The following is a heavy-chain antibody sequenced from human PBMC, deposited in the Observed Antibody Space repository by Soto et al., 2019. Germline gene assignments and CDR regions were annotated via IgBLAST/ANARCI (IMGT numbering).Heavy chain of an antibody. D-gene: IGHD3-10*01. CDR2: IIPVFGMT. Sequence: QMQRVQSGPEVKKPGSSVKVSCKASGDSFGSYAVSWVRQAPGQGLEWMGAIIPVFGMTNYTQKFQGRVTITADDSTTTAYMELSSLRSDDTAVYYCAREPFGRFDPWGQGTLVTVSS. V-gene: IGHV1-69*01. J-gene: IGHJ5*02. CDR3: AREPFGRFDP. CDR1: GDSFGSYA.